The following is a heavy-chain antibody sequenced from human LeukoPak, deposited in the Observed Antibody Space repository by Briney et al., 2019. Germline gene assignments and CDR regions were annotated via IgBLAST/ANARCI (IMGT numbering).Heavy chain of an antibody. CDR3: TRVRGDYGGTSDF. J-gene: IGHJ4*02. D-gene: IGHD4-23*01. V-gene: IGHV3-74*01. CDR1: GFTFSSYW. CDR2: IKGDGSSV. Sequence: GGSLRLSCAASGFTFSSYWMDWARQGPGKGLVWVARIKGDGSSVLYADSVKGRFTVSRDNAENTLYLHMNSLRAEDTAMYHCTRVRGDYGGTSDFWGQGTLVTVSS.